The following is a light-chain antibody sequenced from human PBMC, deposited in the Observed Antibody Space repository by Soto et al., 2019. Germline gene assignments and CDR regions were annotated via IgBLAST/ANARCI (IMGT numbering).Light chain of an antibody. CDR1: SSNIGAGYD. Sequence: QSVLTQPPSVSGAPGQRVTISCTGSSSNIGAGYDVHWYQQVPGTAPKLLIYGNSNRPSGVPDRFSASKSGTSASLAITGLQAEDEADYYCQSHDSSLSGWVFGGGTKLTVL. V-gene: IGLV1-40*01. CDR2: GNS. J-gene: IGLJ3*02. CDR3: QSHDSSLSGWV.